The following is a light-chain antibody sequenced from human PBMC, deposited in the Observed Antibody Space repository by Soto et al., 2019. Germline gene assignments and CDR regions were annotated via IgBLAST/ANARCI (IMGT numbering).Light chain of an antibody. Sequence: DVVMTQSPLSMPVTLGQPASISCRSSQGLVYRNGNTFLDWFFQRPGQSPRRLINKVSNRDSGVPDRFSGSGAGTDCTLHISRVESEDVGVYSGLQYTHWPHTFGQGTKLEIK. V-gene: IGKV2-30*01. CDR1: QGLVYRNGNTF. J-gene: IGKJ2*01. CDR2: KVS. CDR3: LQYTHWPHT.